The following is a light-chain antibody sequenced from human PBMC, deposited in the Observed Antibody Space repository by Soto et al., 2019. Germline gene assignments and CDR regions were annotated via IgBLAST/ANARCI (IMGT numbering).Light chain of an antibody. V-gene: IGKV4-1*01. CDR1: QSVLYTSNNLNY. CDR3: QQYYGTPLT. J-gene: IGKJ4*01. Sequence: DIVMTQSPDSLAVSLGERATINCKSSQSVLYTSNNLNYLAWYQQKPGQPPKLLIYWASTRESGVPDRFSGSGSGPDFTLTISSLQAEDVAVYYCQQYYGTPLTFGGGTKVEIK. CDR2: WAS.